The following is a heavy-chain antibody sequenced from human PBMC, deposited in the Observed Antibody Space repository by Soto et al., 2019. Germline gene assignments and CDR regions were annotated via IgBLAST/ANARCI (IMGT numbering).Heavy chain of an antibody. Sequence: QLQLQESGPGLVKPSETLSLTCTVSGGSISSSSYYWGWIRQPPGKGLEWIGSIYYSGSTYYNPSLKSRVTISGDTSKNQCSLNVSSVTAADTAVYYCATDGDYFGYWGQGTLVTVSS. CDR3: ATDGDYFGY. V-gene: IGHV4-39*02. CDR2: IYYSGST. J-gene: IGHJ4*02. D-gene: IGHD4-17*01. CDR1: GGSISSSSYY.